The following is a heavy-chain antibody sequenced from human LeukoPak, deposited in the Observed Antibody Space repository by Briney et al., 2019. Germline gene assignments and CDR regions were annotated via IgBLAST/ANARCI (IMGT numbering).Heavy chain of an antibody. D-gene: IGHD2/OR15-2a*01. J-gene: IGHJ6*02. CDR2: IYLNSGGT. CDR3: ARDRFFVSSYFGMDV. CDR1: GYIFIDCY. V-gene: IGHV1-2*02. Sequence: ASVKVSCKASGYIFIDCYTHWVRQAPGQGLEWMGLIYLNSGGTYYAQTFQGSVTMTRDTSISTAYMDLSRLTYDDTALYYCARDRFFVSSYFGMDVGGQGSTVSV.